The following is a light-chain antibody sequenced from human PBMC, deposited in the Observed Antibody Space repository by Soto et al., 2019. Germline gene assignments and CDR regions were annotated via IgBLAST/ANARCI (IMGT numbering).Light chain of an antibody. Sequence: DIPLTQSPSFLPASVGDRVTITCRASQGISSYLAWYQQKPGKAPKLLIYAASTLQSGVPSRFSGSGSGTEFTLTISSRQPEDFATYYCQQLNSYPPFTFGGGTKVEIK. V-gene: IGKV1-9*01. CDR2: AAS. J-gene: IGKJ4*01. CDR3: QQLNSYPPFT. CDR1: QGISSY.